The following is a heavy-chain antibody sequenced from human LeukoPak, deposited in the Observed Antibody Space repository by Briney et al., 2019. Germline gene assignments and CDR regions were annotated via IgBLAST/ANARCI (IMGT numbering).Heavy chain of an antibody. D-gene: IGHD3-3*01. CDR3: AKGGITIFGEADY. J-gene: IGHJ4*02. CDR1: GFTFSTYA. CDR2: ISGSGGST. Sequence: PGGSLRLSCAASGFTFSTYAMSWVRQDPGKRLEWVSGISGSGGSTYYADSVKGRLTISRDNSKNTLYLQMNSLRAEDTAVYYCAKGGITIFGEADYWGQGTLITVSS. V-gene: IGHV3-23*01.